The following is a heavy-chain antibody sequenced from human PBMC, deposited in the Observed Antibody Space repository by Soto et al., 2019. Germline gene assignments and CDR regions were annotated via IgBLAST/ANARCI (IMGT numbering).Heavy chain of an antibody. CDR1: GFSFSTYG. V-gene: IGHV3-30*18. J-gene: IGHJ4*02. Sequence: QVHLVESGGGVVQPGRSLRLSCAASGFSFSTYGMHWVRQAPGKGLEWVAFISNDGSNKYYADSVKGRFTISRDNSKNTLYLQMRSLRAEDTAVYYCAKGFGDCWAFDYWGQGTLVTVSS. D-gene: IGHD2-21*02. CDR2: ISNDGSNK. CDR3: AKGFGDCWAFDY.